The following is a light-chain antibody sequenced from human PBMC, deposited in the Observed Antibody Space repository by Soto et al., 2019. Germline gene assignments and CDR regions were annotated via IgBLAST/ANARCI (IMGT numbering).Light chain of an antibody. CDR2: DVS. Sequence: QSALTQPASVSGSPGQSITISCTGTSSDVGGYKYVSWYQQHPGKAPKLMIYDVSNRPSGVSNRFSGSKSGNTASLTISGLQAEDEADYYCSSYTSSSDVVFGGGTKVTVL. CDR3: SSYTSSSDVV. J-gene: IGLJ2*01. V-gene: IGLV2-14*01. CDR1: SSDVGGYKY.